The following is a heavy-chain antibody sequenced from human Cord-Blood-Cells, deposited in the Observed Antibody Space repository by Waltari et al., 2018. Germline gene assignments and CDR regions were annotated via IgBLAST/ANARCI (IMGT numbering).Heavy chain of an antibody. CDR3: ARGVGYSGYDSFDY. J-gene: IGHJ4*02. CDR1: GGTFSSYA. D-gene: IGHD5-12*01. CDR2: IIPIFGTA. Sequence: QVQLVQSGAEVKKPGSSVKVSCKASGGTFSSYAMRWVRQAPGQGLEWMGGIIPIFGTANQAQKFQGRVTITEDKSTSTAYMELSSLRSEDTAVYYCARGVGYSGYDSFDYWGQGTLVTVSS. V-gene: IGHV1-69*06.